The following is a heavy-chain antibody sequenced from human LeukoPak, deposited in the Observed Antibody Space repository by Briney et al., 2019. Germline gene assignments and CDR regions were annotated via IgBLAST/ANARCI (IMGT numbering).Heavy chain of an antibody. J-gene: IGHJ5*02. CDR2: IIPIFGTA. D-gene: IGHD1-1*01. V-gene: IGHV1-69*13. Sequence: SVKVSCKASGGTFSSYAISWVRQAPGQGLEWMGGIIPIFGTANYAQKFQGRVTITADESTSTAYMELSSLRSDDTAVYYCASTRTGSNWFDPWGQGTLVTVSS. CDR3: ASTRTGSNWFDP. CDR1: GGTFSSYA.